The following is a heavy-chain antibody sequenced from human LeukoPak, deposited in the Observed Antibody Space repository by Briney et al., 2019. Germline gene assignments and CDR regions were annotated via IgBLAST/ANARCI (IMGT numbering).Heavy chain of an antibody. D-gene: IGHD6-19*01. V-gene: IGHV1-2*02. Sequence: VASVKVSCKVSGYTFTVYNMHWVRQAPGQGLEWMGWINPNSGGTNYAQKFQDRVTMTRDTSISTAYMELSSLTFDDTAVYYCARDAIAVAGLGGYWGQGTLVTVSS. J-gene: IGHJ4*02. CDR2: INPNSGGT. CDR3: ARDAIAVAGLGGY. CDR1: GYTFTVYN.